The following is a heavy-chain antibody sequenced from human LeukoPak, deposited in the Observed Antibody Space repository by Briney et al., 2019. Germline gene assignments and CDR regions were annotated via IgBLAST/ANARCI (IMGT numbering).Heavy chain of an antibody. D-gene: IGHD3-9*01. J-gene: IGHJ6*02. Sequence: SVKVSCKASGGTFSSYAISWVRQAPGQGLEWMGRIIPILGIANYAQKFQGRVTITADKSTSTAYMELSSLRSEDTAVYYCARSVTIWNYYGMDVWGQGTTVTVSS. CDR2: IIPILGIA. CDR3: ARSVTIWNYYGMDV. V-gene: IGHV1-69*04. CDR1: GGTFSSYA.